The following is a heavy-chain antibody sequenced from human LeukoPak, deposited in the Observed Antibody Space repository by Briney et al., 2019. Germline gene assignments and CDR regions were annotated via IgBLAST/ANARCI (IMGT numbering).Heavy chain of an antibody. J-gene: IGHJ6*02. CDR1: GFTFSSYA. CDR3: ARGGHWAKDYYYGMDV. V-gene: IGHV3-30-3*01. D-gene: IGHD3-16*01. CDR2: ISYDGSNK. Sequence: GRSLRLSCAAYGFTFSSYAMHWVRQAPGKGLEWVAVISYDGSNKYYADSVKGRVTISRDNSKNTLYLQMNSLRAEDTAVYYCARGGHWAKDYYYGMDVWGQGTTVTVSS.